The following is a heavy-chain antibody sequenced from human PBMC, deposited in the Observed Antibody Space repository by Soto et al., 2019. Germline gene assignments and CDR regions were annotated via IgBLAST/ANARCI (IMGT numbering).Heavy chain of an antibody. CDR1: GYTFISYG. CDR2: INANTGKT. V-gene: IGHV1-18*01. D-gene: IGHD6-13*01. CDR3: ARDEQQLVRGLDY. J-gene: IGHJ4*02. Sequence: QLVQSGGEVKKPGASVQVSCKASGYTFISYGISWVRQAPGQGLEWVGLINANTGKTKLAEKVQGRVTLTTDRSTSTAYLELRSLRSDDTAVYYCARDEQQLVRGLDYWGQGTLVSVSS.